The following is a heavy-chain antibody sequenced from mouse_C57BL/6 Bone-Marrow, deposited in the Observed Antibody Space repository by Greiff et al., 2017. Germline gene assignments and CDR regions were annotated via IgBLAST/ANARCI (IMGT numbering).Heavy chain of an antibody. CDR3: ARHDDYGFAY. V-gene: IGHV5-15*01. CDR2: ISNLAYSI. Sequence: EVQLVESGGGLVQPGGSLKLSCAASGFTFSDYGMAWVRQAPRKGPEWVAFISNLAYSIYYADTVTGRFTISRENAKNTLYLEMSSLRSEDTAMYYCARHDDYGFAYWGQGTLVTVSA. CDR1: GFTFSDYG. J-gene: IGHJ3*01. D-gene: IGHD2-4*01.